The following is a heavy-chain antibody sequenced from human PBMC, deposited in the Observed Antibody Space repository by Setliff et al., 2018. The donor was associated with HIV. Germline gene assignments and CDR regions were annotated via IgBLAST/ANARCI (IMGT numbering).Heavy chain of an antibody. CDR2: IYYTGST. Sequence: PSETLSLTCTDSGGSISSHYWSWIRQPPGKGLEWIGYIYYTGSTHDNPSLKSRVTISVDTSKNQLSLKLRSVTAADTAVYYCARTRYSYGYFYYMDVWGKGTTVTVSS. CDR3: ARTRYSYGYFYYMDV. D-gene: IGHD5-18*01. J-gene: IGHJ6*03. CDR1: GGSISSHY. V-gene: IGHV4-59*11.